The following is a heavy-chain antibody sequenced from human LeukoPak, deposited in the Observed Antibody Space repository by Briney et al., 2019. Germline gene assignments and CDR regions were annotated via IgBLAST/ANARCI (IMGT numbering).Heavy chain of an antibody. J-gene: IGHJ4*02. CDR1: GFTFSSYG. D-gene: IGHD2-2*01. CDR3: ARDLRHCSSTSCYSAQDY. CDR2: IWYDGSNK. Sequence: GGSLRLSCAASGFTFSSYGMHWVRQAPGKGLEWVAVIWYDGSNKYYADSVKGRFTISRDNSKNTLYLQMNSLRAEDTAVYYCARDLRHCSSTSCYSAQDYWGQGTLVTVSS. V-gene: IGHV3-33*01.